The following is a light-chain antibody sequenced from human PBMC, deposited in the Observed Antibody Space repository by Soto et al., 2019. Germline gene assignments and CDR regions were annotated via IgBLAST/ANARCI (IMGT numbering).Light chain of an antibody. CDR1: SSDVGYYNH. Sequence: QSALTQPASVSGSLGQSTTISCTGTSSDVGYYNHISWYQQHPGKAPKLIIYDVTNRPSGVSHRFSGSKSGNTASLTISGLQAEDEADYYCSSQASGSILIFGGGTKVTVL. V-gene: IGLV2-14*03. CDR2: DVT. J-gene: IGLJ2*01. CDR3: SSQASGSILI.